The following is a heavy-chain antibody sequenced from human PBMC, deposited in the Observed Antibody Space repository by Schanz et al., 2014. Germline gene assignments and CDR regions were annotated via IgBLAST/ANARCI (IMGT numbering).Heavy chain of an antibody. V-gene: IGHV3-23*04. CDR2: ISGSGGST. CDR3: ATEGPRGTRHPINYYYAMDN. Sequence: EVQLVESGGGLVQPGRSRRLSCEASGFTFSSYAMSWVRQAPGKGLEWVSAISGSGGSTYYADSVKGRFIISRDNSKNNAKNTLDVQMNRLRAEDTAVYYYATEGPRGTRHPINYYYAMDNWGQGTKVTV. J-gene: IGHJ6*02. D-gene: IGHD6-6*01. CDR1: GFTFSSYA.